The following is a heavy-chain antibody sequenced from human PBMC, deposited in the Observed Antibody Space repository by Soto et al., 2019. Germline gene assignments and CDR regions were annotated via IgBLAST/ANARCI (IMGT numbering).Heavy chain of an antibody. V-gene: IGHV3-72*01. Sequence: EVQLVESGGGLVQPGGSLGLSCAASGFTFSDHYMDWVRQAPGKGLEWVGRSRNKANSYTTEYAASVRGRFTISRDDSKNSLYLQMNSLKTEDTAVYYCARDLGSWGQGTLVTVSS. CDR3: ARDLGS. CDR1: GFTFSDHY. J-gene: IGHJ5*02. CDR2: SRNKANSYTT.